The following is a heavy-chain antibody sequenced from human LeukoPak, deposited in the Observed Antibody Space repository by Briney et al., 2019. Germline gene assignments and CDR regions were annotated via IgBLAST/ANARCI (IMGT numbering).Heavy chain of an antibody. D-gene: IGHD6-19*01. Sequence: PGGSLRLSCATSGLTLSSYAMTWVRQAPGKGLEWVSGISGSGGSTDYADSVKGRFTISRDNSKNTLYLQMNSLRAEDTAVYYCAKVGKQWLVRDLWGQGTLVTVSS. CDR3: AKVGKQWLVRDL. CDR2: ISGSGGST. J-gene: IGHJ4*02. CDR1: GLTLSSYA. V-gene: IGHV3-23*01.